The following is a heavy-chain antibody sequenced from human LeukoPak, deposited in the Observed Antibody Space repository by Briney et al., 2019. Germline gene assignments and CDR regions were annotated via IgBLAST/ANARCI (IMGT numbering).Heavy chain of an antibody. CDR2: TFYRSKWYY. CDR1: GDSVSSNDAA. D-gene: IGHD3-10*01. V-gene: IGHV6-1*01. CDR3: AREVAIIRGVRNWFDS. Sequence: SQTLSLTCGIAGDSVSSNDAAWSWIRQSPSRGLEWLRRTFYRSKWYYDYAPSVRSRITINPDTSKSPFSLQLDSVTPEDTAVYYCAREVAIIRGVRNWFDSWGPGILVTVSS. J-gene: IGHJ5*01.